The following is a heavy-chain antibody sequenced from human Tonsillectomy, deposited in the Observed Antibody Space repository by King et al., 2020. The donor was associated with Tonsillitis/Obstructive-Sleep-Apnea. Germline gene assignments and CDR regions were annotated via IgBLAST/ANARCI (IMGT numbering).Heavy chain of an antibody. CDR1: GFTFSNAW. V-gene: IGHV3-15*01. J-gene: IGHJ6*03. Sequence: VQLVESGGGLVKPGGSLRLSCAVSGFTFSNAWMSWVRQAPGKGLEWVGRIKSKTDGGTTDYAAPVKGRFTISRDDSKNTLYLQMNSLKTEDTAVYYCTTKVVVVPDYYYYYYMDVWGKGTTVTVSS. CDR2: IKSKTDGGTT. CDR3: TTKVVVVPDYYYYYYMDV. D-gene: IGHD2-2*01.